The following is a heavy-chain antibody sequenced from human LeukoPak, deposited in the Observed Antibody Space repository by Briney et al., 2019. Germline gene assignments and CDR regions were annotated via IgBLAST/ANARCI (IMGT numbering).Heavy chain of an antibody. J-gene: IGHJ4*02. CDR2: IKTKTYGGTT. Sequence: GGSLRLSCTTSGFTFGDHGVSWFRQAPGKGPEWISFIKTKTYGGTTEYAASVKGRFTISRDDSPGIAYLQTDSLKPEDTAVYYCSRGVIVGAAYFDYWGQGTLVTVSS. CDR3: SRGVIVGAAYFDY. V-gene: IGHV3-49*03. D-gene: IGHD1-26*01. CDR1: GFTFGDHG.